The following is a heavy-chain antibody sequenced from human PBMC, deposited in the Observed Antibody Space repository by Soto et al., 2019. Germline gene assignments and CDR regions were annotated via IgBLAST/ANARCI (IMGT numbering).Heavy chain of an antibody. CDR2: ISTHNGNT. CDR1: GYTFTSSG. CDR3: AREGILGLFDAYDL. V-gene: IGHV1-18*04. D-gene: IGHD3-3*01. J-gene: IGHJ3*01. Sequence: GASVHGSCKASGYTFTSSGISWVRQAPGQRLEWMGWISTHNGNTIYAQKFQGTVIMTMDTSTTTVYMELRSLRPDDTAVYLCAREGILGLFDAYDLWGQGTMVTVSS.